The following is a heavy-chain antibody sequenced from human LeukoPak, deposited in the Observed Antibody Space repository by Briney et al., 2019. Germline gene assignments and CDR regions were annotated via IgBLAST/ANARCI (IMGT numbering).Heavy chain of an antibody. J-gene: IGHJ4*02. CDR3: TRAQVGATTRGFDY. D-gene: IGHD1-26*01. V-gene: IGHV3-73*01. Sequence: PGGSLKLSCAASGFTFSGSGMHWVRQASGKGLEWVGRIRSKANSYATAYAASVKGRFTISRDDSKNTAYLQMNSLKTEDTAVYYCTRAQVGATTRGFDYWGQGTLVTVSS. CDR1: GFTFSGSG. CDR2: IRSKANSYAT.